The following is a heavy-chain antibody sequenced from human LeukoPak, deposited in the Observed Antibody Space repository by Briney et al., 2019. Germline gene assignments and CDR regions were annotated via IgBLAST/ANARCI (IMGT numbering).Heavy chain of an antibody. Sequence: AGGSLRLSCAASGFTFSSYGMHWVRQAPGKGLEWVSIIWYDGSNKYYADSVKGRFTISKDNSKNTLYLQMNSLRAEDTAVYYCARDPGHSGWYGDYWGQGTLVTVSS. CDR2: IWYDGSNK. CDR1: GFTFSSYG. D-gene: IGHD6-19*01. V-gene: IGHV3-33*01. J-gene: IGHJ4*02. CDR3: ARDPGHSGWYGDY.